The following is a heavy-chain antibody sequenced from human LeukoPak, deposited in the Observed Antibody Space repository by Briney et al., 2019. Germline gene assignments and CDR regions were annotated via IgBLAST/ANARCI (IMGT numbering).Heavy chain of an antibody. CDR3: ARNRHWSRDI. J-gene: IGHJ4*02. CDR2: INKDGSDK. D-gene: IGHD2-8*02. V-gene: IGHV3-7*01. CDR1: GFTFSDFW. Sequence: DPGGSLRLSCAASGFTFSDFWVEWFRQAPGKGLEWVANINKDGSDKYYMDSVTGRFSISRDNAKNSLSLQMNSLRVDDTAVYYCARNRHWSRDIWGQGILVTVSS.